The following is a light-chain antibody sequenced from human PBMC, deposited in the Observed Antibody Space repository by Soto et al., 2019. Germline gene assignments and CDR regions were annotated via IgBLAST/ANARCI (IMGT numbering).Light chain of an antibody. Sequence: QSVLTQPASVSGSPGQSITISCTGTSSDVGTYDYVSWYQQHPGKAPKLMIYEVGNRPSGVSNRFSGSRSGNTASLTISGLQAEDEADYYCSSYTSNTALYVFGTGTKVTVL. CDR2: EVG. CDR3: SSYTSNTALYV. CDR1: SSDVGTYDY. J-gene: IGLJ1*01. V-gene: IGLV2-14*01.